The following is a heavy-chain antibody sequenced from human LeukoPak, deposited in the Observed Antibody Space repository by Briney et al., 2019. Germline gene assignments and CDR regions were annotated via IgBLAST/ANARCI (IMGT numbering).Heavy chain of an antibody. Sequence: GGSLRLSCAASGFTFSNAWMSWVRQAPGKGLEWVSVIYSGGSTYYADSVKGRFTISRDNSKNTLYLQMNSLRAEDTAVYYCARDLYYYDSSGYHNTLYYYYGMDVWGQGTTVTVSS. J-gene: IGHJ6*02. V-gene: IGHV3-53*01. CDR1: GFTFSNAW. D-gene: IGHD3-22*01. CDR3: ARDLYYYDSSGYHNTLYYYYGMDV. CDR2: IYSGGST.